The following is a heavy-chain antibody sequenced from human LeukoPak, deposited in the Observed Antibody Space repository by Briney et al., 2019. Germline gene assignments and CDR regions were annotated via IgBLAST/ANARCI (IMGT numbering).Heavy chain of an antibody. CDR1: GFTFSDYY. D-gene: IGHD1-26*01. J-gene: IGHJ4*02. V-gene: IGHV4-34*01. CDR2: INHSGST. Sequence: PGGSLRLSCAASGFTFSDYYMSWIRQAPGKGLEWIGEINHSGSTNYNPSLKSRVTISVDTSKNQFSLKLSSVTAADTAVYYCAREVGATSSTNYYFDYWGQGTLVTVSS. CDR3: AREVGATSSTNYYFDY.